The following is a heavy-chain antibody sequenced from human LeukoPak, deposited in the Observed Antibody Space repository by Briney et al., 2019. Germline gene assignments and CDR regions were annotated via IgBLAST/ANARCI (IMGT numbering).Heavy chain of an antibody. J-gene: IGHJ4*02. CDR3: ATFQAYANSGHLRPYFDY. D-gene: IGHD3-22*01. CDR1: GYSLTELA. V-gene: IGHV1-24*01. CDR2: SYPENVKT. Sequence: ASVKVSCKISGYSLTELAIHWVRQAPGRGLEWMGGSYPENVKTSFAEKFQGRVTFTEDTSTDTAFMELSRLRSDDTAVYYCATFQAYANSGHLRPYFDYWGQGTPVIVSS.